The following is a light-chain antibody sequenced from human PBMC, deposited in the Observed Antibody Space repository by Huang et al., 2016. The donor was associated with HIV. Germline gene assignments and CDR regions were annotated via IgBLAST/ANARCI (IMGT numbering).Light chain of an antibody. V-gene: IGKV4-1*01. CDR1: QSILYSSNNKNY. CDR3: QQYYSAPQT. Sequence: DIVMTQSPDSLAVSLGERATINCKSSQSILYSSNNKNYLAWYQQRPGQPPQLLIYWASAREAGVPDRFSGSGSATDFTLTISSLQAEDVAVYFCQQYYSAPQTFGQGTKLEIK. J-gene: IGKJ2*01. CDR2: WAS.